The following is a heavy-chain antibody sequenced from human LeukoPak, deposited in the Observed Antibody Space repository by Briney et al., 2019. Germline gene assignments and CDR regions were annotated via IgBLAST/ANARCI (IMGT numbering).Heavy chain of an antibody. CDR3: ARSQAYCSSTTCYVNWFDP. Sequence: SETLSLTCTVSGGSISTYYWSWLRQPPGKGLQWLGYIYYSGSTNYNPSLKSRVTISVDTSKNQFSLKLSSVTAADTAVYYCARSQAYCSSTTCYVNWFDPWGQGTLVTVSS. J-gene: IGHJ5*02. D-gene: IGHD2-2*01. CDR2: IYYSGST. V-gene: IGHV4-59*01. CDR1: GGSISTYY.